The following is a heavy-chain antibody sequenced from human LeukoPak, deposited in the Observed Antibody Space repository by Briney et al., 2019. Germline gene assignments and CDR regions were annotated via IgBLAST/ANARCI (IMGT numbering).Heavy chain of an antibody. D-gene: IGHD6-6*01. CDR1: GGSISSYY. V-gene: IGHV4-59*08. CDR2: IHYTGCS. Sequence: PSETLSLTCTVSGGSISSYYWSWIRQPPGKGLEWIGYIHYTGCSNYNPSLKSRVTISLYTSKNQFSLRLSSVTAADTAVYYCARHSRSTSSENFDYWGQGTLVTVSS. CDR3: ARHSRSTSSENFDY. J-gene: IGHJ4*02.